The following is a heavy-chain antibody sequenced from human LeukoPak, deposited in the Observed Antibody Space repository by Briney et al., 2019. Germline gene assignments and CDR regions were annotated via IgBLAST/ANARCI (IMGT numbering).Heavy chain of an antibody. D-gene: IGHD5-24*01. J-gene: IGHJ4*02. CDR1: GYTFTSYY. Sequence: ASVTVSCKAFGYTFTSYYMHWVRQAPGQGLEWMGIINPSGGSTSYAQKFQGRVTMTRDTSTSTVYMELSSLRSEDTAVYYCARVWPPTGRDGYTADYWGQGTLVTVSS. CDR3: ARVWPPTGRDGYTADY. V-gene: IGHV1-46*01. CDR2: INPSGGST.